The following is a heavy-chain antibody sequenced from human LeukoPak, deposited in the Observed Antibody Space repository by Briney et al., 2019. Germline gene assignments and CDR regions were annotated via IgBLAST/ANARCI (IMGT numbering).Heavy chain of an antibody. CDR1: GFTFSAYW. CDR3: AKEKDIGGYFDY. Sequence: GGSLRLSCAASGFTFSAYWMHWVRQAPGKGLVWVSRINSGGFSITYADSVKGRFTISRDNSKNTLYLQMNSLRAEGTAVYYCAKEKDIGGYFDYWGQGTLVTVSS. D-gene: IGHD2-15*01. J-gene: IGHJ4*02. CDR2: INSGGFSI. V-gene: IGHV3-74*01.